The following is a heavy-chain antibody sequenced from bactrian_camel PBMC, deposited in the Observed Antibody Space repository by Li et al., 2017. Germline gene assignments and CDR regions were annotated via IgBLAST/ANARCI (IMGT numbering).Heavy chain of an antibody. V-gene: IGHV3S55*01. Sequence: HVQLVESGGGLVQPGGSLKLSCAASGFTHGSCCMGWSRQAPGKEREWVSRISSRGTITYADSAEGRFTISIDVAKNTLYLQMNRLTTDDTAVYYCAAGLFADFGLGLGTQVTVS. D-gene: IGHD5*01. CDR1: GFTHGSCC. CDR2: ISSRGTI. J-gene: IGHJ4*01.